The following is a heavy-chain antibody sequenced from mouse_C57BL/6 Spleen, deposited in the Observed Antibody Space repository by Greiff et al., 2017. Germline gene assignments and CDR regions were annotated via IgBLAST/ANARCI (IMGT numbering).Heavy chain of an antibody. CDR2: ISSGSSTI. CDR3: ARLGLGDY. CDR1: GFTFSDYG. J-gene: IGHJ2*01. Sequence: EVHLVESGGGLVKPGGSLKLSCAASGFTFSDYGMHWVRQAPEKGLAWVAYISSGSSTIYYADTVKGRFTISRDNAKNTLFLQLTSLRSEDTAMYYCARLGLGDYWGQGTTLTVSS. D-gene: IGHD4-1*01. V-gene: IGHV5-17*01.